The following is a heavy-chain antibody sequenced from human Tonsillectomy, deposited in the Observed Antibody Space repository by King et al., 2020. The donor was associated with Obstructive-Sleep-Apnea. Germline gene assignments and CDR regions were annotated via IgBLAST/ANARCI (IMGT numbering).Heavy chain of an antibody. V-gene: IGHV3-73*02. CDR2: IRSKANSYAT. J-gene: IGHJ5*02. Sequence: VQLVESGGGLVQPGGSLKLSCAASGFTFSGSAMHWVRQASGKGLEWVGRIRSKANSYATAYAASVKGRFTISRDDSKNTAYLQINSLKTEDTAVYYCTRGEWFDPWGQGTLVTVSS. CDR1: GFTFSGSA. D-gene: IGHD3-16*01. CDR3: TRGEWFDP.